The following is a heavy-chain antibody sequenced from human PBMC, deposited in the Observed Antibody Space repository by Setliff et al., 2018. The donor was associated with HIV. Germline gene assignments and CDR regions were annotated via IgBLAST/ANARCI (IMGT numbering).Heavy chain of an antibody. CDR2: VYYTGST. V-gene: IGHV4-39*01. D-gene: IGHD3-16*02. CDR3: ARLILGELSLFGPYWYFDL. CDR1: GGSIDSSGYS. Sequence: SEPLSLTCIVYGGSIDSSGYSWGWSRKPPGEGLEWIGTVYYTGSTFYNPSLESRVTISVDTSKNQFSLKLRSVTATDTTVYYCARLILGELSLFGPYWYFDLWGRGTLVTVSS. J-gene: IGHJ2*01.